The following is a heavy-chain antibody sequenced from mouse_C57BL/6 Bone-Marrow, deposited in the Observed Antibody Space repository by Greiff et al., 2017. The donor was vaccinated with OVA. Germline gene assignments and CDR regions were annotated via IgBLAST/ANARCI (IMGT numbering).Heavy chain of an antibody. CDR1: GFTFSDDG. Sequence: EVQRVESGGVLVKPGGSLKLSCAASGFTFSDDGMHWVRQAPEKGLEWVAYISSGSSTIYYADTVKGRFTISRDNAKNTLFLQMTSLRSEDTAMYYCAINGRGDYYAIHYWGQATSVTVFS. J-gene: IGHJ4*01. V-gene: IGHV5-17*01. D-gene: IGHD3-1*01. CDR3: AINGRGDYYAIHY. CDR2: ISSGSSTI.